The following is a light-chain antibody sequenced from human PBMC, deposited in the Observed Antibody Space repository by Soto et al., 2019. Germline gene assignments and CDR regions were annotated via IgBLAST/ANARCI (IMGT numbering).Light chain of an antibody. CDR3: QQLNSYPPT. CDR2: AAS. CDR1: QGISSY. J-gene: IGKJ2*01. V-gene: IGKV1-9*01. Sequence: IQLTQSPSSLSAPVGDRVTITCRASQGISSYLAWYQQKPGKAPKLLNYAASTLQSGVPSRFSGSGSGTDFTLTISSLQTEDFATYYCQQLNSYPPTFGQGTKLEIK.